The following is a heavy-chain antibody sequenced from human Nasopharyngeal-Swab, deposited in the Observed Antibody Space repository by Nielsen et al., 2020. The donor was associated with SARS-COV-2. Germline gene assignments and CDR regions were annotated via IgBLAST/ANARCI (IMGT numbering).Heavy chain of an antibody. Sequence: GGSLRLSCAASGFTFSSYSMNWVRQAPGKGLEWVSSISRSSRFIYYADSVKGRFTISRDNAKNSLYLQMNSLRAEDTGVYYCARDYSSSWSRFNYFDYWGQGTLVTVSS. J-gene: IGHJ4*02. CDR1: GFTFSSYS. CDR2: ISRSSRFI. CDR3: ARDYSSSWSRFNYFDY. D-gene: IGHD6-13*01. V-gene: IGHV3-21*01.